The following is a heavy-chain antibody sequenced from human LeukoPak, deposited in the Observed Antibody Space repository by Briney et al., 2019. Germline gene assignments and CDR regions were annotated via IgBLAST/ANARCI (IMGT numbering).Heavy chain of an antibody. Sequence: SETLSLTCTVSGGSITSDNDHWDWIRQPPGKGLEWIGSVHHTGATYYNPSLRSRVTISVDTSKNQFSLKVTSETAADTAAYYCARRLSYYDYWGQGTLVTVSS. J-gene: IGHJ4*02. V-gene: IGHV4-39*01. CDR2: VHHTGAT. CDR1: GGSITSDNDH. CDR3: ARRLSYYDY. D-gene: IGHD2-21*02.